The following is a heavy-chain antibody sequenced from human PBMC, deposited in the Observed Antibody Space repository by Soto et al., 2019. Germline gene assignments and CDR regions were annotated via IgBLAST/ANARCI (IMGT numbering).Heavy chain of an antibody. Sequence: SETLSLTCTVSGGSISSYFYIWVRQPPGKGLEWIGSVYYTGTTDYNPSLKSRVTISVDTSKNQFSLKLSSVTAADTAVYYCAREGGSSYAFDIWGQGTMVTVSS. CDR1: GGSISSYF. D-gene: IGHD1-26*01. CDR3: AREGGSSYAFDI. V-gene: IGHV4-59*01. CDR2: VYYTGTT. J-gene: IGHJ3*02.